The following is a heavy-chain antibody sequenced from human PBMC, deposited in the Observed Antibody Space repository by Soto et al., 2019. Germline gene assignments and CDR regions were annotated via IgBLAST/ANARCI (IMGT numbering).Heavy chain of an antibody. D-gene: IGHD3-10*01. CDR3: ARDTFNLMRGVMRGTYFGMDV. J-gene: IGHJ6*02. Sequence: LVESGGGLVKPGGSLRLSCAASGFDFRTYTMNWVREAPGKGLEWVSSINTIGSDIYYEDSLRGRFTISRDNAKNSLYLQMNSLRAEDTAVYYCARDTFNLMRGVMRGTYFGMDVWGRGTTVIVSS. CDR2: INTIGSDI. V-gene: IGHV3-21*01. CDR1: GFDFRTYT.